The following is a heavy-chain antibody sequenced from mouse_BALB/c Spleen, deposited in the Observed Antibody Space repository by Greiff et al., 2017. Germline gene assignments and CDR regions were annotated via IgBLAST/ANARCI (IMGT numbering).Heavy chain of an antibody. V-gene: IGHV5-4*02. J-gene: IGHJ1*01. CDR3: ARHYYYGSSYVWYFDV. CDR2: ISDGGSYT. D-gene: IGHD1-1*01. CDR1: GFTFSDYY. Sequence: DVHLVESGGGLVKPGGSLKLSCAASGFTFSDYYMYWVRQTPEKRLEWVATISDGGSYTYYPDSVKGRFTISRDNAKNTLYLQMSSLKSEDTAMYYCARHYYYGSSYVWYFDVWGAGTTVTVSS.